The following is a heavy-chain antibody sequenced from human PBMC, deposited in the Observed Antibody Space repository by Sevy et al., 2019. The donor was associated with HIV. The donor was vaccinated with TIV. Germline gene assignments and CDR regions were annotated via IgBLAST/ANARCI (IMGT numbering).Heavy chain of an antibody. Sequence: GGSLRLSCAASGVTPSTYGIHWVRQAPGKGLEWVAVIGSDGSNIHYADSVKGRFTISRDNSKNTVFLQMDSLRAEDTAIYYCARDPRMFGDYLLAFFDYWGQGTLVTVSS. D-gene: IGHD3-16*01. J-gene: IGHJ4*02. CDR3: ARDPRMFGDYLLAFFDY. CDR2: IGSDGSNI. CDR1: GVTPSTYG. V-gene: IGHV3-33*01.